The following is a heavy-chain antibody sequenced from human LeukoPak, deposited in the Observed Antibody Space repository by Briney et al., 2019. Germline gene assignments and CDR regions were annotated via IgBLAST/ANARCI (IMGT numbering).Heavy chain of an antibody. J-gene: IGHJ3*02. D-gene: IGHD3-22*01. Sequence: ASVKVSCKASGYTFTSYGISWVRQAPGQGLEWMGWISAYRGNTYYAQKLQGRVTLTTDTSTSTACMELMSLRSDDTAVYYCARDLYYYDSSGFHDVFDIWGQGTMVTVSS. V-gene: IGHV1-18*01. CDR1: GYTFTSYG. CDR3: ARDLYYYDSSGFHDVFDI. CDR2: ISAYRGNT.